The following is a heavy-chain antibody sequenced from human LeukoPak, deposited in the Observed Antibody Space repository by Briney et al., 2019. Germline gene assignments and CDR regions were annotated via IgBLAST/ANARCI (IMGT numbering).Heavy chain of an antibody. D-gene: IGHD6-13*01. Sequence: GASVTVSCKVSGYTLTELSMHWVRQAPGKGLEWMGGFDPEDGETIYAQKFQGRVTMTEDTSTDTAYMELSSLRSEDTAVYYCATGMKTAAGYNWFDPWGQGTLVTVSS. CDR2: FDPEDGET. CDR1: GYTLTELS. CDR3: ATGMKTAAGYNWFDP. V-gene: IGHV1-24*01. J-gene: IGHJ5*02.